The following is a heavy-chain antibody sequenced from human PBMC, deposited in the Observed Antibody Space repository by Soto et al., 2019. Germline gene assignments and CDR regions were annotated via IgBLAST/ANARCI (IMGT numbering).Heavy chain of an antibody. CDR3: ARDGGTGTNWFDP. CDR2: ISSSSSYI. CDR1: GFTFSSYI. J-gene: IGHJ5*02. Sequence: PGGSLRLSCAASGFTFSSYIMNWVRQAPGKGLEWVSSISSSSSYIYYADSVKGRFTISRDNAKNSLYLQMNSLRAEDTAVYYCARDGGTGTNWFDPWGQGTLVTVSS. D-gene: IGHD1-1*01. V-gene: IGHV3-21*01.